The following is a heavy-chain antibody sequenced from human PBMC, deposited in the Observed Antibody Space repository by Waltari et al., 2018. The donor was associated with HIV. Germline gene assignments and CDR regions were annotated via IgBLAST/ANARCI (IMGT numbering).Heavy chain of an antibody. CDR2: IFYSGSA. CDR3: ARLAFSSGWYIDY. Sequence: QLQLQESGPGLVKPSETLSLTCTVSGGSITNIYYYWGWIGQPPGKGLEWIGNIFYSGSAYYNPSLKSRVTISVDTSKYQFSLKLTSVTAADTAVYYCARLAFSSGWYIDYWGQGTLVTVSS. J-gene: IGHJ4*02. D-gene: IGHD6-19*01. V-gene: IGHV4-39*01. CDR1: GGSITNIYYY.